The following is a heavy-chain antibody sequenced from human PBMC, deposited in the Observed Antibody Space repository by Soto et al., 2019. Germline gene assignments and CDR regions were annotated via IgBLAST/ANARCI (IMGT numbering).Heavy chain of an antibody. CDR2: IYPSDSDT. CDR3: ARGGVSTRTFDY. CDR1: GYNFAGYW. J-gene: IGHJ4*02. D-gene: IGHD3-3*01. Sequence: GESLKISRKGSGYNFAGYWIAWVRQMPGKGLELMGIIYPSDSDTRYRPSFQGQATISADKSISSAYLQWSSLRASDTAMYYCARGGVSTRTFDYWGQGTPVTVSS. V-gene: IGHV5-51*01.